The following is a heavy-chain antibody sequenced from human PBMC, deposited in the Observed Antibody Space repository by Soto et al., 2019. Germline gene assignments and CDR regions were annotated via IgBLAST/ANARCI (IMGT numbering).Heavy chain of an antibody. J-gene: IGHJ5*02. CDR2: INSDGSST. V-gene: IGHV3-74*01. D-gene: IGHD3-10*01. CDR3: ARETGILWFGEEGWFDP. CDR1: GFTFSSYW. Sequence: GGSLRLSCAASGFTFSSYWMHWVRQAPGKGLVWVSRINSDGSSTSYADSVKGRFTISRDNAKNTLYLQMNSLRAEDTAVYYCARETGILWFGEEGWFDPWGQGTLVTVSS.